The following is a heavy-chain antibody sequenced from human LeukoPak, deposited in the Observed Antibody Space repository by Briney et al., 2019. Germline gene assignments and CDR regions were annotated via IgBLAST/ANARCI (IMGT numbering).Heavy chain of an antibody. CDR2: VSDNGGAT. CDR3: VRMSQWVIPGH. Sequence: GGSLRLSCAASGFTFSNYPMSWVRQTPGKGLEWVSTVSDNGGATWYADSVEGRFTISRDNSKTTLYLQMNSVRAEDTAVYYCVRMSQWVIPGHWGQGTLVTVSS. D-gene: IGHD3-22*01. V-gene: IGHV3-23*01. CDR1: GFTFSNYP. J-gene: IGHJ4*02.